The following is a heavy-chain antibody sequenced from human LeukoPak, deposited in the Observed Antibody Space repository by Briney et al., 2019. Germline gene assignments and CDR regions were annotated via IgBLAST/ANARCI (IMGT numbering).Heavy chain of an antibody. CDR1: GGTFSSYA. D-gene: IGHD3-10*01. Sequence: ASVKVSCKAAGGTFSSYAISWVRQAAGQGLEWMGRIIPILGIANDAQKFQGRVTLTEDKSTSTAYMELSSLRSADTAVYYCARARMVRGMYYYYGMDVWGQGTTVTVSS. J-gene: IGHJ6*02. CDR3: ARARMVRGMYYYYGMDV. CDR2: IIPILGIA. V-gene: IGHV1-69*04.